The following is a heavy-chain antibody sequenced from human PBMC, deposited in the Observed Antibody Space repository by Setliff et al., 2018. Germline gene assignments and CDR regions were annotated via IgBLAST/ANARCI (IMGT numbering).Heavy chain of an antibody. Sequence: ASVKVSCKASGYTFTGYSIHWVRQAPGQGLEWMGWITPNSGGTNYAQKFKGRVTMTRDTSIATVHMELRRLTSDDTAMYYCARVGVPSGYWYYLDYWGQGTQVTVSS. J-gene: IGHJ4*02. CDR1: GYTFTGYS. D-gene: IGHD3-22*01. CDR2: ITPNSGGT. V-gene: IGHV1-2*02. CDR3: ARVGVPSGYWYYLDY.